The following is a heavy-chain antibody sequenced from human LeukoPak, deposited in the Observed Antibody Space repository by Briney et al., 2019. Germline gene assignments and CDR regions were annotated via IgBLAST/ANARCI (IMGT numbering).Heavy chain of an antibody. D-gene: IGHD3-22*01. V-gene: IGHV4-31*03. Sequence: KPSETLSLTCTVSGGSISSGGYYWSWIRQHPGKGLEWIGYIYYSGSTYYNPSLKSRVTISVDTSKNQFSLKLSSVTAADTAVYYCARIPEAYYYDSSGYGGFDIWGQGTMVTVSS. CDR2: IYYSGST. CDR1: GGSISSGGYY. J-gene: IGHJ3*02. CDR3: ARIPEAYYYDSSGYGGFDI.